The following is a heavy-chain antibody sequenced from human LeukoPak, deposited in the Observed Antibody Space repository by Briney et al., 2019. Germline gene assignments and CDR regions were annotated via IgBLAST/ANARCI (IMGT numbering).Heavy chain of an antibody. D-gene: IGHD5-18*01. J-gene: IGHJ4*02. V-gene: IGHV4-39*07. CDR3: TRAMDTAMPPFDY. CDR1: GGAINSSPYY. CDR2: IYYSGRT. Sequence: SETLSLTCSVSGGAINSSPYYWGWIRQSPGKGLEWLGSIYYSGRTYYNPSLKSRVTISVDTSKNQFSLNVSSVTAADTAMYYCTRAMDTAMPPFDYWGQGTLVTVSS.